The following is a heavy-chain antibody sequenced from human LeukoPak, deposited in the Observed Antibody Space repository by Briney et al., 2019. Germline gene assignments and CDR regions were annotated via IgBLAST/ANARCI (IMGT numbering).Heavy chain of an antibody. V-gene: IGHV3-33*01. CDR3: ARDWIDRSLDY. CDR1: GFSFSDFG. J-gene: IGHJ4*02. D-gene: IGHD2-2*03. CDR2: LSPHANYE. Sequence: PGRSLRLSCAASGFSFSDFGIHWVRQAPGKGLEWVAVLSPHANYEYYADSVQGRFAISRDDSKNTVYLKMNSLRDEETAVYYCARDWIDRSLDYWGLGTLVTVSS.